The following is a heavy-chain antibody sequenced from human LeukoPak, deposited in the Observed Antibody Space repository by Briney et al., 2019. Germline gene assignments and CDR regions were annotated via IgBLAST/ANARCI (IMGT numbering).Heavy chain of an antibody. D-gene: IGHD1-26*01. V-gene: IGHV3-30*04. CDR3: VVRATTYAFDI. J-gene: IGHJ3*02. CDR2: ISYDGSNK. Sequence: GGSLRLSCAASGFTFSSYAMHWVRQAPGKGLEWVAVISYDGSNKYCADSVKGRFTISRDNSKNTLYLQMNSLRAEDTAVYYCVVRATTYAFDIWGQGTMVTVSS. CDR1: GFTFSSYA.